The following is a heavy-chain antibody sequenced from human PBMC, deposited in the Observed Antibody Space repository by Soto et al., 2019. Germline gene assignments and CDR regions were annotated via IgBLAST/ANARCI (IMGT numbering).Heavy chain of an antibody. V-gene: IGHV4-4*02. J-gene: IGHJ4*02. CDR2: IFHDGTA. D-gene: IGHD3-10*01. CDR3: ARLVYDTRLNYMYFDF. Sequence: SSETLSLTCAFSCVSIISGNWWTWVRQSPQRGLEYIGEIFHDGTANYYPSFERRVAISVDTSKNQFSLKLTSVTAADTAIYFCARLVYDTRLNYMYFDFWGQGTLVTVSS. CDR1: CVSIISGNW.